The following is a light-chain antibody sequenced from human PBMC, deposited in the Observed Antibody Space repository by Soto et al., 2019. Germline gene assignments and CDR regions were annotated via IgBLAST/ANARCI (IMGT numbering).Light chain of an antibody. Sequence: QSVLTQPPSVSGGPGQRVTISCTGRSSNIGAGYDVHWYQQLPGTAPKLLIYGNSNRPSGVPDRFSGSKSGTSASLAITGLQAEDEADYYGQSYDSSLGGSRVFGTGTKLTVL. CDR3: QSYDSSLGGSRV. V-gene: IGLV1-40*01. CDR1: SSNIGAGYD. CDR2: GNS. J-gene: IGLJ1*01.